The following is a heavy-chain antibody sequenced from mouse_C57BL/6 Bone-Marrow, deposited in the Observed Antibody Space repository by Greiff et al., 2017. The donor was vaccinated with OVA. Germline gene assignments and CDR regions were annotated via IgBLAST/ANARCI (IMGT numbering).Heavy chain of an antibody. J-gene: IGHJ4*01. Sequence: VQLQESGAELARPGASVKLSCKASGYTFTSYGISWVKQRTGQGLEWIGEIYPRSGNTYYNEKFKGKATLTADKSSSTAYMELRSLTSEDSAVYFCARGVLRRRGYAMDYWGQGTSVTVSS. D-gene: IGHD2-4*01. CDR2: IYPRSGNT. V-gene: IGHV1-81*01. CDR1: GYTFTSYG. CDR3: ARGVLRRRGYAMDY.